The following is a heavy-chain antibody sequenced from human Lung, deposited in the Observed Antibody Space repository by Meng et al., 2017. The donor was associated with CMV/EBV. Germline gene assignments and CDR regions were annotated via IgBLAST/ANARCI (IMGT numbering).Heavy chain of an antibody. J-gene: IGHJ4*02. CDR1: GGAISIRSW. Sequence: LQPAERAPDQVNPPGTLPLTCAFSGGAISIRSWWSWVRQPPGKGLEWIGEIYHSGGTNYNPSLRGRVTISLDKSKNQFSLTLRSVTAADTAVYYCARDPYATGWAGWGQGTLVTVSS. CDR2: IYHSGGT. D-gene: IGHD6-19*01. V-gene: IGHV4-4*03. CDR3: ARDPYATGWAG.